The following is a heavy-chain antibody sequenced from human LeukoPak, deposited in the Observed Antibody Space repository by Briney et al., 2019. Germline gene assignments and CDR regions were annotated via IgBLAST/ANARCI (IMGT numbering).Heavy chain of an antibody. CDR2: IYYSGST. V-gene: IGHV4-31*03. CDR1: GGSTGSGGYY. D-gene: IGHD2-21*02. CDR3: ARHPCDDCYSDH. J-gene: IGHJ4*02. Sequence: KPSETLSLTCTVSGGSTGSGGYYWSWIRQHPGKGLEWIGRIYYSGSTSYNPSLKSRVTISVDTSKNQFSLKLSSVTAADTAVYYCARHPCDDCYSDHWGQGTLVTVSS.